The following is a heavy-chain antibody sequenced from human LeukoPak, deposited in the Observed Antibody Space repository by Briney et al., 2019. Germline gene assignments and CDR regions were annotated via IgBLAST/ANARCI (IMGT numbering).Heavy chain of an antibody. J-gene: IGHJ4*02. CDR3: AKTIAVAGPYFDY. CDR2: ISGSGGST. V-gene: IGHV3-23*01. D-gene: IGHD6-19*01. Sequence: GGSLRLSCTVSGFTVSSNSMSWVRQAPGKGLEWVSAISGSGGSTYYADSVKGRFTISRDNSKNTLYLQMNSLRAEDTAVYYCAKTIAVAGPYFDYWGQGTLVTVSS. CDR1: GFTVSSNS.